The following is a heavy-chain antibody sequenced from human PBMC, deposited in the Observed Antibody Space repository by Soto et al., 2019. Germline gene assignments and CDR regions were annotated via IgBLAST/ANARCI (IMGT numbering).Heavy chain of an antibody. V-gene: IGHV3-30*18. Sequence: QVQLVESGGGVVQPGRSLRLSCAASGFTFSSYGMHWVRQAPGKGLEWVAVISYDGSNKYYADSVKGRFTISRDNSKNTLYLQMNSLRAEDTAVYYCAKSNDFWSGPYYYYGMDVWGQGTTVTVSS. CDR3: AKSNDFWSGPYYYYGMDV. D-gene: IGHD3-3*01. J-gene: IGHJ6*02. CDR1: GFTFSSYG. CDR2: ISYDGSNK.